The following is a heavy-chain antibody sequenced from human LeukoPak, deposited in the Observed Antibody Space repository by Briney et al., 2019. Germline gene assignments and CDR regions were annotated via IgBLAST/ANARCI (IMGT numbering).Heavy chain of an antibody. CDR1: GYTFTSYG. V-gene: IGHV1-18*01. CDR2: ISAYNGNT. D-gene: IGHD2-2*01. CDR3: ARDHHPIVVVPAASAY. Sequence: ASVKVSCKASGYTFTSYGISWVRQAPGQGLEWMGWISAYNGNTNYAQKLQGRVTMTTDTSTSTAYMELRSLRSDDTAVYYCARDHHPIVVVPAASAYWGQGTLVTVSS. J-gene: IGHJ4*02.